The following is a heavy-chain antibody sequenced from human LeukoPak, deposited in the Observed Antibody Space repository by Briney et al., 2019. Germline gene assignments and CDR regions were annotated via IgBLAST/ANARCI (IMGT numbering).Heavy chain of an antibody. V-gene: IGHV4-34*01. Sequence: SETLSLTCAVNGGSFSGYYWTWIRQPPGKGLEWIGEIYHSGSTNYNPSLKSRLTLSVDTSKNQFSLKLSSVTAADTAVYYCARSSGHSTARNYYYYMVVWGKGTTVAVAS. CDR1: GGSFSGYY. D-gene: IGHD3-10*01. CDR2: IYHSGST. CDR3: ARSSGHSTARNYYYYMVV. J-gene: IGHJ6*03.